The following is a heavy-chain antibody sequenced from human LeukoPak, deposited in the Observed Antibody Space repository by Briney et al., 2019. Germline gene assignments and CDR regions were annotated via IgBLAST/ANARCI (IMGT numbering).Heavy chain of an antibody. D-gene: IGHD3-16*01. CDR3: ARFGVDYDMDV. CDR1: GGSISGHY. J-gene: IGHJ6*02. CDR2: IHYSGRP. Sequence: SETLSLTCAVSGGSISGHYWTWIRQPPGKGLEWIGQIHYSGRPDYNPSLKSRVTISVDTSKNQLSLKVTSVTGADTAVYYCARFGVDYDMDVWGQGTTVTVSS. V-gene: IGHV4-59*11.